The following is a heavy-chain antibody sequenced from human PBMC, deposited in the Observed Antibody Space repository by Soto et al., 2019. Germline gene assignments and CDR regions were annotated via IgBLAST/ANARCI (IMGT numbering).Heavy chain of an antibody. V-gene: IGHV3-7*01. CDR2: IKQDGSDK. CDR1: GFTFSNYW. Sequence: EVRLVESGGGLVQPGGSLRLSCAASGFTFSNYWMSWVRQAPGKGLEWVANIKQDGSDKFYVGSVKGRFTISRDNAKNSLYLQINSLRAEDTALYYCARGGGADDFWSRLRTGLGYYFGLDVWGQGTIVTVSS. J-gene: IGHJ6*02. CDR3: ARGGGADDFWSRLRTGLGYYFGLDV. D-gene: IGHD3-3*01.